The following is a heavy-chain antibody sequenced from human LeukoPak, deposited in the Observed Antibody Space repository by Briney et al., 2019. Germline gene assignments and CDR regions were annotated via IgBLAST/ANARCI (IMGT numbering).Heavy chain of an antibody. CDR3: ARRDGYNSQVDY. CDR2: IYSGGST. Sequence: GGSLRLSCAASGFTVSSNYMSWVRQAPGKGREWVSVIYSGGSTYCADSVKGRFTISRDNSKNTLYLQVNSLRAEDTAVYYCARRDGYNSQVDYWGQGTLVTVSS. V-gene: IGHV3-53*01. D-gene: IGHD5-24*01. CDR1: GFTVSSNY. J-gene: IGHJ4*02.